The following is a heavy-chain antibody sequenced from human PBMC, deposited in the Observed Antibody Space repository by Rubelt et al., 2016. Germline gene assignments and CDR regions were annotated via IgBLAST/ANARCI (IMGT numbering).Heavy chain of an antibody. D-gene: IGHD3-22*01. V-gene: IGHV4-59*08. CDR1: GGSISSYY. Sequence: QVQLQESGPGLVKPSETLSLTCTVSGGSISSYYWSWIRQPPGKGLEWIGYIYYSGSTNYNPPLKCRVTISVDTSKNQFSLKLSSVTAADTAVYYCARHIDDISPFDPWGQGTLVTVSS. CDR2: IYYSGST. CDR3: ARHIDDISPFDP. J-gene: IGHJ5*02.